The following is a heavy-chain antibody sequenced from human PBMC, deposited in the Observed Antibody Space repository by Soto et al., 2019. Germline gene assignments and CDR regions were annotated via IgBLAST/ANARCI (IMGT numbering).Heavy chain of an antibody. CDR1: GFTFSSYG. V-gene: IGHV3-30*03. CDR2: ISYDGSNK. J-gene: IGHJ6*02. Sequence: GGSLRLSCAASGFTFSSYGMHWVRQAPGEGLEWVAVISYDGSNKYYADSVKGRFTISRDNSKNTLYLQMNSLRAEDTAVYYCARDLFEGNYYGMDVWGQGTTVTVSS. D-gene: IGHD2-21*01. CDR3: ARDLFEGNYYGMDV.